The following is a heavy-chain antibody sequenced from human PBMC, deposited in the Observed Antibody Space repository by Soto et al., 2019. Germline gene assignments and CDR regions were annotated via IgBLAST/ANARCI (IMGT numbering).Heavy chain of an antibody. V-gene: IGHV3-30-3*01. D-gene: IGHD2-15*01. Sequence: QVQLVESGGGVVQPGRSLRLSCAASGFTFSSYAMHWVRQAPGKGLEWVAVISYDGSNKYHADSVKGRFTISRDNSKNTLYLQMNSLRAEDTAVYYCARPIGYCSGGSCPIGDYWGQGTLVTVSS. CDR2: ISYDGSNK. J-gene: IGHJ4*02. CDR3: ARPIGYCSGGSCPIGDY. CDR1: GFTFSSYA.